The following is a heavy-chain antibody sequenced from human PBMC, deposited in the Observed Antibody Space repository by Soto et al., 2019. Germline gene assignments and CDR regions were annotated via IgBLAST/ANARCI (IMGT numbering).Heavy chain of an antibody. CDR2: IDHDGPT. CDR3: VRDSHGDY. V-gene: IGHV3-74*01. J-gene: IGHJ4*02. CDR1: GFTFSNYW. Sequence: EVQLVESGGGLVQPGGSLRLSCAGSGFTFSNYWMHWVRQAPGKGLEWVSRIDHDGPTDYADSVRGRFTISRDNAENTLYLQMSSLRPEDTVVYYCVRDSHGDYWGQGTLVTVSS.